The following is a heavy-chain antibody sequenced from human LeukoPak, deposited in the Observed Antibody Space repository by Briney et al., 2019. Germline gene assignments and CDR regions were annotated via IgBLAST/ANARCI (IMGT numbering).Heavy chain of an antibody. D-gene: IGHD3-16*02. CDR1: GASISSNTYF. V-gene: IGHV4-39*07. J-gene: IGHJ4*02. CDR3: ARASYYDYVWGSYRSYYFDY. Sequence: SETLSLTCTVSGASISSNTYFWGWVRQPPGKGLEWIGYISDTGSIYYNPSLNSRVTISVDTSKNQFSLKLSSVTAADTAVYYCARASYYDYVWGSYRSYYFDYWGQGTLVTVSS. CDR2: ISDTGSI.